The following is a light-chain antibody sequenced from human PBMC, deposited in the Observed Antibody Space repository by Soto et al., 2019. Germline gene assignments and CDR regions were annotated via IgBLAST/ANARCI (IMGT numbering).Light chain of an antibody. CDR1: QDISSW. J-gene: IGKJ4*01. Sequence: DIQMTQSPSSVSASVGDRVTITCRASQDISSWLAWYQQKPGTAPKLLIYAASTLQSGVPSRFSGSGSGTDFTLTISSLQPEDFATYYCQQANSLPSTFGGGSKVEIK. CDR2: AAS. V-gene: IGKV1-12*02. CDR3: QQANSLPST.